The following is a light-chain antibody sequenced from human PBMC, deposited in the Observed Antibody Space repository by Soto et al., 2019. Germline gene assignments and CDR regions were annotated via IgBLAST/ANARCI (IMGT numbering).Light chain of an antibody. CDR2: EVS. CDR3: SSYTSSSTR. Sequence: QSVLTQPASVSGSPGQSITISCAGTSSDVGSYNYVSWYQQHPGKAPKLMIYEVSNRPSGVSSRFSGSKSGNTASLTISGLQAEDEADYYCSSYTSSSTRFGTGTKVTV. V-gene: IGLV2-14*01. J-gene: IGLJ1*01. CDR1: SSDVGSYNY.